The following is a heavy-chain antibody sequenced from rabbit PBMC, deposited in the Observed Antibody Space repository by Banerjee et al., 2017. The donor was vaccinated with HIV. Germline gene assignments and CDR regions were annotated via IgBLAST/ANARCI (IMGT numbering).Heavy chain of an antibody. CDR3: ARTAGGTYPYYSNL. D-gene: IGHD8-1*01. Sequence: QSLEESGGDLVQPGASLTLTCTASGFSFSSSYWICWVRQAPGKGLEWSACIYTGDGDTYYASWAKGRFTISKTSSTTVTLQMTSLTAADTATYFCARTAGGTYPYYSNLWGPGTLVTVS. V-gene: IGHV1S40*01. CDR2: IYTGDGDT. CDR1: GFSFSSSYW. J-gene: IGHJ4*01.